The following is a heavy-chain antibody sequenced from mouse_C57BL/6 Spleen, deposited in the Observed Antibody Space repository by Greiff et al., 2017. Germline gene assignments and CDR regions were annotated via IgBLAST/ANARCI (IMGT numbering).Heavy chain of an antibody. Sequence: VQLQQSGPELVKPGASVKISCKASGYAFSSSWMNWVKQRPGKGLEWIGRIYPGDGDTNYNGKFKGKATLTADKSSSTAYMQLSSLTSEDSAVYFCARGGLRDYAMDYWAQGTSVTVSS. D-gene: IGHD2-4*01. V-gene: IGHV1-82*01. J-gene: IGHJ4*01. CDR2: IYPGDGDT. CDR1: GYAFSSSW. CDR3: ARGGLRDYAMDY.